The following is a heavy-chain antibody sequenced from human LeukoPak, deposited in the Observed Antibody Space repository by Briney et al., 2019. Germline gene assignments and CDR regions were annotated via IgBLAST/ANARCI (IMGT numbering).Heavy chain of an antibody. Sequence: GGSLRLSCAASGFTFSSYEMNWVRQAPGKGLEWVSYISSSGSTIYYAGSVKGRFTISRDNAKNSLYLQMNSLRAEDTAVYYCARDPLVRTVTTVPYYLDYWGQGTLVTVSS. CDR1: GFTFSSYE. J-gene: IGHJ4*02. D-gene: IGHD4-17*01. CDR2: ISSSGSTI. CDR3: ARDPLVRTVTTVPYYLDY. V-gene: IGHV3-48*03.